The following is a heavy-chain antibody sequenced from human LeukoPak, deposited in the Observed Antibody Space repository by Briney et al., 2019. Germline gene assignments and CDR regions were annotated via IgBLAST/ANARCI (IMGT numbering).Heavy chain of an antibody. CDR1: GYTFTGYY. CDR3: ATAPRLYCSSTSCYTWKYYGMDV. V-gene: IGHV1-2*02. J-gene: IGHJ6*02. CDR2: INPNSGGT. Sequence: ASVKVSCKASGYTFTGYYMHWVRQAPGQGLEWMGWINPNSGGTNYAQKFQGRVTMTEDTSSDTAYMELSSLRSEDTAVYYCATAPRLYCSSTSCYTWKYYGMDVWGQGTTVTVSS. D-gene: IGHD2-2*01.